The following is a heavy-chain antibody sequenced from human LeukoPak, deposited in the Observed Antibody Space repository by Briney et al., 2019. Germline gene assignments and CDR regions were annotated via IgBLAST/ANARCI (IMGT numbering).Heavy chain of an antibody. Sequence: SGPTLVKPTQTPTLTCTFSGFSLSTSGVGVGWIRQPPGKALEWLALIYWDDDKRYSPSLKSRLTITKDTSKNQVVLTMTNMDPVDTATYYCAHSPGDIAAAVIDPWGQGTLVTVSS. CDR1: GFSLSTSGVG. CDR3: AHSPGDIAAAVIDP. CDR2: IYWDDDK. D-gene: IGHD6-13*01. J-gene: IGHJ5*02. V-gene: IGHV2-5*02.